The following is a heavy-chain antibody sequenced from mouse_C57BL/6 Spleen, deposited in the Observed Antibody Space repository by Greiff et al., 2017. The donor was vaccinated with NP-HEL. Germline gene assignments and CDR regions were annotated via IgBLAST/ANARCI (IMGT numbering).Heavy chain of an antibody. V-gene: IGHV1-82*01. CDR3: ARGGNWDIYYAMDY. D-gene: IGHD4-1*01. J-gene: IGHJ4*01. CDR1: GYAFSSSW. Sequence: VKLMESGPELVKPGASVKISCKASGYAFSSSWMNWVKQRPGKGLEWIGRIYPGDGDTNYNGKFKGKATLTADKSSSTAYMQLSSLTSEDSAVYFCARGGNWDIYYAMDYWGQGTSVTVSS. CDR2: IYPGDGDT.